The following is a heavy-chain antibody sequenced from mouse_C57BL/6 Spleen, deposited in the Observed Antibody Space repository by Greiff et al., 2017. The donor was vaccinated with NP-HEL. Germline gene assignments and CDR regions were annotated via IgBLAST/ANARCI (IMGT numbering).Heavy chain of an antibody. V-gene: IGHV5-6*01. Sequence: EVQRVESGGDLVKPGGSLKLSCAASGFTFSSYGMSWVRQTPDKRLEWVATISSGGSYTYYPDNAKNTLYLQMSSLKSEDTAMYYCARQDTTVVATSYWYFDVWGTGTTVTVSS. CDR2: ISSGGSYT. D-gene: IGHD1-1*01. CDR3: ARQDTTVVATSYWYFDV. J-gene: IGHJ1*03. CDR1: GFTFSSYG.